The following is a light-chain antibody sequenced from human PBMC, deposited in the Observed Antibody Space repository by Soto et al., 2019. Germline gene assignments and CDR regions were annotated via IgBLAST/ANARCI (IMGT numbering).Light chain of an antibody. CDR2: TAY. V-gene: IGKV1-12*01. CDR3: QQGNSFPWT. J-gene: IGKJ1*01. CDR1: QDIRSW. Sequence: DIQMTQSPSSVSASVGDRVTITCRASQDIRSWVAWYQQKPGKAPNLLIYTAYSLQNGVPSRVSGSGSGTDFTLTISSLQPEDFATYYCQQGNSFPWTFGQGTKVEIK.